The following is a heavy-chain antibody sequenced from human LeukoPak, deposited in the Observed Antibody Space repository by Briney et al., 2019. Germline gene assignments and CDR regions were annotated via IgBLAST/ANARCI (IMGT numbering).Heavy chain of an antibody. CDR1: GGSISSYY. CDR2: IYYSGST. D-gene: IGHD4-23*01. J-gene: IGHJ3*02. Sequence: SETLSLTCTVSGGSISSYYWSWIRQPPGKGLEWIGYIYYSGSTNYNPSLKSRVTISVDTSKNQFSLKLSSVTAADTAVYYYARDRNYGGNYDAFDIWGQGTMVTVSS. CDR3: ARDRNYGGNYDAFDI. V-gene: IGHV4-59*01.